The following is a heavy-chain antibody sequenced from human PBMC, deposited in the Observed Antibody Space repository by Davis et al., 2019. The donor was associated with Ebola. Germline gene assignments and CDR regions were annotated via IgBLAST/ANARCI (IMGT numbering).Heavy chain of an antibody. CDR2: IWHDGSDK. D-gene: IGHD6-19*01. V-gene: IGHV3-33*08. J-gene: IGHJ4*02. CDR1: GFTFSSYG. CDR3: AREWGSSGRTGVDY. Sequence: GESLKISCAASGFTFSSYGMHWVRQAPGKGLEWVAVIWHDGSDKSHADFVKGRFTISRDNSKNTLYLQMNSLRAEDTAVYYCAREWGSSGRTGVDYWGQGTLVTVSS.